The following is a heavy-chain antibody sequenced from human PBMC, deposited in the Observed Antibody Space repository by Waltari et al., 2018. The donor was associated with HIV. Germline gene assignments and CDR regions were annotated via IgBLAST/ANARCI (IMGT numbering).Heavy chain of an antibody. J-gene: IGHJ3*02. V-gene: IGHV3-7*01. Sequence: EVQLVESGGGLVQPGGSLRLSCAASGFTFSLYWMSWVRQAPGKGLEGVANIKQDGSEKHYVDSVKGRFTISRDNAKKSLYLQMNSLRAEDTAVYYCARMGLMMYAIGAFDIWGQGTMVTVSS. D-gene: IGHD2-8*01. CDR1: GFTFSLYW. CDR2: IKQDGSEK. CDR3: ARMGLMMYAIGAFDI.